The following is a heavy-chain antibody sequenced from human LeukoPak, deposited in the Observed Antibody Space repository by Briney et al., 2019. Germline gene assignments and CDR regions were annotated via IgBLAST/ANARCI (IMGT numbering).Heavy chain of an antibody. V-gene: IGHV3-74*01. CDR3: AGDPMALDWFDP. CDR1: GFTFSSYW. Sequence: PGGSLRLSCAASGFTFSSYWMHWVRQAPGKGLVWVSRINSDGSSTSYADSVKGRFTISRDNAKNTLYLQMNSLRAEDTAVYYCAGDPMALDWFDPWGQGTLVTVSS. J-gene: IGHJ5*02. D-gene: IGHD3-10*01. CDR2: INSDGSST.